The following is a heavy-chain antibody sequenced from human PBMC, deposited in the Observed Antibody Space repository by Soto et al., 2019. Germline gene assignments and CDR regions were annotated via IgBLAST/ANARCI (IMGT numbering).Heavy chain of an antibody. CDR2: INHSGST. D-gene: IGHD6-13*01. Sequence: QVQLQQWGAGLLKPSETLSLTCAVYGGSFSGYYWSWIRQPPGKGLEWIGEINHSGSTNYNPSLKSLVTISVDPSKNQFSLKLSSVTAADTAVYYCARGQVAAAAKGWFDPWGQGTLVTVSS. V-gene: IGHV4-34*01. CDR1: GGSFSGYY. J-gene: IGHJ5*02. CDR3: ARGQVAAAAKGWFDP.